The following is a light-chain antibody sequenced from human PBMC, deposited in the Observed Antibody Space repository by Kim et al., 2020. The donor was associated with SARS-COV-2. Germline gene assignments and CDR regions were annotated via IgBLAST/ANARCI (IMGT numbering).Light chain of an antibody. Sequence: DIVMTQSPDSLAVPLGERATINCKSSQSVLYSSNNKNYLAWYQQKPGQPPKLLIYWASTRESGVPDRFSGSGSGTDFTLTISSLQAEDVAVYYCQQYYSTLLTFGGGTKVDIK. CDR3: QQYYSTLLT. J-gene: IGKJ4*01. CDR2: WAS. CDR1: QSVLYSSNNKNY. V-gene: IGKV4-1*01.